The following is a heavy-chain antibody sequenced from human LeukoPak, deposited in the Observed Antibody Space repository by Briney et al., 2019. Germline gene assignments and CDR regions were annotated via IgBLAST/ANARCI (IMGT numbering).Heavy chain of an antibody. CDR1: GFTVSSNY. V-gene: IGHV3-66*01. CDR3: ASSGTYQQESPPPFDY. D-gene: IGHD6-13*01. Sequence: GGSLRLSCAASGFTVSSNYMSWVRQAPGKGLEWVSVIYSGGSTYYADSVKGRFTISRDNSKNTLYLQMNSLRAEDTAVYYCASSGTYQQESPPPFDYWGQGTLVTVSS. CDR2: IYSGGST. J-gene: IGHJ4*02.